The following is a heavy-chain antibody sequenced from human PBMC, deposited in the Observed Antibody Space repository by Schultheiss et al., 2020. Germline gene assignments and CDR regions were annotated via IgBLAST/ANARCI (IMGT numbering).Heavy chain of an antibody. CDR3: ARDSRYLDYYYYGMDV. CDR1: GGSISSSNW. CDR2: IYYSGST. V-gene: IGHV4-4*02. D-gene: IGHD2-2*01. J-gene: IGHJ6*02. Sequence: SETLSLTCAVSGGSISSSNWWSWVRQPPGKGLEWIGYIYYSGSTYYNPSLKSRVTISVDTSKNQFSLKLSSVTAADTAVYYCARDSRYLDYYYYGMDVWGQGTTVTVYS.